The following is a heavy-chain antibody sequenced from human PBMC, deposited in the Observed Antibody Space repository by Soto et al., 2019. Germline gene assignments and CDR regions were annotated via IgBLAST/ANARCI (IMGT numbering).Heavy chain of an antibody. J-gene: IGHJ6*02. CDR3: ARQNTARFLEWNIIGGGYYYYGMDV. D-gene: IGHD3-3*01. CDR1: GDSFSRYW. CDR2: IDPSYSHS. Sequence: GEALKISWKGSGDSFSRYWNNWVRQMPGKGREGMGRIDPSYSHSDSTPSFHGHAPISPSKSISTASLQWRSLKASDTAMYYCARQNTARFLEWNIIGGGYYYYGMDVWGQGTTVTVSS. V-gene: IGHV5-10-1*01.